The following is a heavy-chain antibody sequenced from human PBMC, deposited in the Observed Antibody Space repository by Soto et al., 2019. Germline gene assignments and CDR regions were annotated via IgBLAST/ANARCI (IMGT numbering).Heavy chain of an antibody. CDR2: ISSSSSTI. V-gene: IGHV3-48*02. CDR1: GFTFSSYS. Sequence: EVQLVESGGGLVQPGGSLRLSCAASGFTFSSYSMNWVRQAPGKGLEWVSYISSSSSTIYYADSVKGRFTISRDNDKTSLYLQMNSLRDEDTAVYYCARDFAYCGGDCYYGMDVWGQGTTVTVSS. CDR3: ARDFAYCGGDCYYGMDV. D-gene: IGHD2-21*01. J-gene: IGHJ6*02.